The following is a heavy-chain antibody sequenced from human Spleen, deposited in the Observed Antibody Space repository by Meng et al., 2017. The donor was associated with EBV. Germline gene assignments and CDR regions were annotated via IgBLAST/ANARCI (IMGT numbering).Heavy chain of an antibody. CDR2: IYYTVNT. CDR3: ARGNPFSGGWIADT. V-gene: IGHV4-61*01. CDR1: GGSVSSGSYY. Sequence: QLQLQESGPGLVKPSEXLSLTCTXSGGSVSSGSYYWSWIRQPPGKGLEWIGYIYYTVNTNYNPSLKSRVTISVDTSKNQFSLKLTSVTAADTAVYYCARGNPFSGGWIADTWGQGTLVNVSS. J-gene: IGHJ5*02. D-gene: IGHD6-19*01.